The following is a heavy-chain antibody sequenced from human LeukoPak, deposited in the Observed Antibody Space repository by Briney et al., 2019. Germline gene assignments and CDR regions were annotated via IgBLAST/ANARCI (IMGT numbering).Heavy chain of an antibody. D-gene: IGHD6-13*01. Sequence: PSETLPLTCAVYGGSFSGYYWSWLRQPPGKGLEWIGEINHSGSTNYNPSLKSRVTISVDTSKNQFSLKLSSVTAADTAVYYCAGRIAAAGTGVDYWGQGTLVTVSS. J-gene: IGHJ4*02. CDR1: GGSFSGYY. V-gene: IGHV4-34*01. CDR2: INHSGST. CDR3: AGRIAAAGTGVDY.